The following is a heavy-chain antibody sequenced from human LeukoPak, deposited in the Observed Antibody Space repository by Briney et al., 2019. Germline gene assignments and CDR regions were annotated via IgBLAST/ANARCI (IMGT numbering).Heavy chain of an antibody. CDR1: GYTYTGYY. J-gene: IGHJ5*02. CDR2: INPNSGGT. Sequence: GASVKVSCKASGYTYTGYYMHWVRQAPGQGLEWMGWINPNSGGTNYAQKFQGRVTMTRDTSISTAYMELSRLRSDDTAVYYCARGGAIYGSGRPNWFDPWGQGTLVTVCS. V-gene: IGHV1-2*02. D-gene: IGHD3-10*01. CDR3: ARGGAIYGSGRPNWFDP.